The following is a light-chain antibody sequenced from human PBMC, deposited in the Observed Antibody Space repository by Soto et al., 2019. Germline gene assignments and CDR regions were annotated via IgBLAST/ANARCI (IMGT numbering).Light chain of an antibody. CDR1: ASDVGGSNF. V-gene: IGLV2-14*01. J-gene: IGLJ1*01. CDR2: EVN. CDR3: SSYTGSTTLYV. Sequence: QPVLTQPASVSGSPGQSITISCTGTASDVGGSNFVSWYQQHPGKAPKLLIYEVNYRPSGVSNRFSGSKSGDTASLTISGLQAEDEADYYCSSYTGSTTLYVFGTGTKLTVL.